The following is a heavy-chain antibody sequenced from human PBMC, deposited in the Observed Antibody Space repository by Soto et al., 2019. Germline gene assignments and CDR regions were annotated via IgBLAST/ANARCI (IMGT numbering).Heavy chain of an antibody. D-gene: IGHD3-10*01. J-gene: IGHJ6*03. CDR2: ISGSGGST. Sequence: EVQLLESGGGLVQPGGSLRLSCAASGFTFSSYVMSWVRQAPGKGLEWVSAISGSGGSTYYADSVKGRFTISRDNSKNTLYLQMNSLRAEDTAVYYCAKDGAWFGDFHYYYMDVWGKGTTVTVSS. V-gene: IGHV3-23*01. CDR1: GFTFSSYV. CDR3: AKDGAWFGDFHYYYMDV.